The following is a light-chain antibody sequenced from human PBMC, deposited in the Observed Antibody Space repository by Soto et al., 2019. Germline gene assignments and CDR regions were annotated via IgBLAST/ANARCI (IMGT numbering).Light chain of an antibody. J-gene: IGKJ2*01. CDR3: QHYSGWPPV. CDR1: QSVSSN. CDR2: ETS. Sequence: EIVMTQSPVTLSVSPGERATLSCRASQSVSSNVAWYQQKPGQAPRLLIYETSARATGIPGRFSGSGSGTDFTLTISSLQSEDFALYYCQHYSGWPPVFGQGTKVDIK. V-gene: IGKV3-15*01.